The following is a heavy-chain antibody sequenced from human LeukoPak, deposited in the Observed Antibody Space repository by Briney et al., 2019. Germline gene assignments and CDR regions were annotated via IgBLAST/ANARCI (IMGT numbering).Heavy chain of an antibody. V-gene: IGHV1-18*01. J-gene: IGHJ5*02. CDR3: TRDAREVLLWFGEFFP. Sequence: GASVKVSCKASGYTFSSHGNIWVRQAPGQGLEWMGWISGYNGNTKYAQKFQGRVTMTTDTSTNTAYMEVRSLRSDDTAVYHCTRDAREVLLWFGEFFPWGQGTLVTVSS. CDR2: ISGYNGNT. D-gene: IGHD3-10*01. CDR1: GYTFSSHG.